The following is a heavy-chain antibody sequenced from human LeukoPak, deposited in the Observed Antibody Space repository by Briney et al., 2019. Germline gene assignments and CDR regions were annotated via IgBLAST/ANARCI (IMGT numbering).Heavy chain of an antibody. CDR1: GFTFSSYA. V-gene: IGHV3-30-3*01. J-gene: IGHJ4*02. CDR2: IFYDGSNK. Sequence: GGSLRLSCAASGFTFSSYAMHWVRQAPGKGLEWVSLIFYDGSNKYYADSVKGRFTISRDNSKNTLYLQMNSLRAEDTAVYYCARVPAAVTYWGQGTLVTVSS. CDR3: ARVPAAVTY. D-gene: IGHD6-13*01.